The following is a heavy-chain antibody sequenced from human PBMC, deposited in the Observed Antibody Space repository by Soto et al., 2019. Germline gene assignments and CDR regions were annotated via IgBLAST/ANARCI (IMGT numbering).Heavy chain of an antibody. Sequence: VQLQQSGPGLVKPSGTLSLTCAVSGGSVSSTNWWSWVRQSPGKGLEWIGDIYHIGTTNYNPSLRGRVTMSVDKSQNPFSLTLKYVTGAATAVYYCANLPPRIEVTVLHIPTWGQGTLVTVSS. CDR2: IYHIGTT. V-gene: IGHV4-4*02. CDR1: GGSVSSTNW. J-gene: IGHJ5*02. CDR3: ANLPPRIEVTVLHIPT. D-gene: IGHD2-15*01.